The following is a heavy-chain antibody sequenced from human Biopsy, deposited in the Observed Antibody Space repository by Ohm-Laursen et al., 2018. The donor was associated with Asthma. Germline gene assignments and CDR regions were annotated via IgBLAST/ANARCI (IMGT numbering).Heavy chain of an antibody. J-gene: IGHJ4*02. CDR3: AKEVLPGWELRRGPDS. CDR2: ISVDGTNR. D-gene: IGHD1-26*01. V-gene: IGHV3-30*18. Sequence: SLTLSFAGSGFSFSNYGMHWGRHSPGKVLDWVAVISVDGTNRNYTDSVKGRFTISRDNSRNTLHLEMNSLRAEDTAVDFCAKEVLPGWELRRGPDSWGQGTLVTVSS. CDR1: GFSFSNYG.